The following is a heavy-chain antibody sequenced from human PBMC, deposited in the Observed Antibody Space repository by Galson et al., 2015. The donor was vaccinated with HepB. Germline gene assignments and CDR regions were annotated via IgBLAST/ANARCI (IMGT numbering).Heavy chain of an antibody. CDR2: IYSGGST. D-gene: IGHD6-13*01. CDR1: GFTVSSNY. CDR3: AREFRYSSSWYHQGY. Sequence: SLRLSCAASGFTVSSNYMSWVRQAPGKGLEWVSVIYSGGSTYYADSVKGRFTISRDNSKNTLYLQMNSLRAEDTAVYYCAREFRYSSSWYHQGYWGQGTLVTVSS. J-gene: IGHJ4*02. V-gene: IGHV3-66*02.